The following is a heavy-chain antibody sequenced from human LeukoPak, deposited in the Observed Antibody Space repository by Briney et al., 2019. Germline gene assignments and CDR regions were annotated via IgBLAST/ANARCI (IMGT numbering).Heavy chain of an antibody. D-gene: IGHD6-13*01. J-gene: IGHJ4*02. CDR3: ARGRGYSSPIDY. Sequence: GGSLRLSCAASGFTFSSYGMHWVRQAPGKGLEWVAVIWYDGSNKYYADSVKGRFTISRDNSKSTLYLQMSSLRAEDTAVYYCARGRGYSSPIDYWGQGTLVTVSS. CDR2: IWYDGSNK. V-gene: IGHV3-33*01. CDR1: GFTFSSYG.